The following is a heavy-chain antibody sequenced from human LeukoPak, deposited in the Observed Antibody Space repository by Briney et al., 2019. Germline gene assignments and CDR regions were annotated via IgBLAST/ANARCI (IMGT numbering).Heavy chain of an antibody. Sequence: PGGSLRLSCAASGFTVSSNYMSWVRQAPGKGLEWVSVIYSGGSTYYADSVKGRFTISRDNAKNSLYLQMNSLRAEDTAVYYCASVRGYSGYDPNYWGQGTLVTVSS. CDR3: ASVRGYSGYDPNY. CDR1: GFTVSSNY. V-gene: IGHV3-66*01. D-gene: IGHD5-12*01. J-gene: IGHJ4*02. CDR2: IYSGGST.